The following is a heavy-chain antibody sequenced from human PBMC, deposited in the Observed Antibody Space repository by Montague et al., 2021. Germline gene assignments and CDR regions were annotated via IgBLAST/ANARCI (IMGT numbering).Heavy chain of an antibody. Sequence: SETLSLTCTVTGGSISEFYWGWIRQSPEKGLEWIGYIYDSGTTNYNPSLKSRVTISADTSMNQFSLNLRSVTAADTAVYFCARRLGIRAPFDYWDQGTLVTVSS. CDR1: GGSISEFY. V-gene: IGHV4-59*08. J-gene: IGHJ4*02. CDR2: IYDSGTT. D-gene: IGHD7-27*01. CDR3: ARRLGIRAPFDY.